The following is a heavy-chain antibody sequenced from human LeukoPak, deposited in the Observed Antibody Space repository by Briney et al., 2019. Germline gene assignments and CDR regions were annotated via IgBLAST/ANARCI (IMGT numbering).Heavy chain of an antibody. D-gene: IGHD2-15*01. CDR1: EYTFTGNY. CDR3: ARLYTATSDY. J-gene: IGHJ4*02. CDR2: INPSGGST. V-gene: IGHV1-46*01. Sequence: GASVKVSCKASEYTFTGNYMHWVRQAPGQGLEWMGIINPSGGSTNYVQKFQGRVTMTRDMSTSTVYMELSSLRSEDTAVYYCARLYTATSDYWGQGTLVTVSS.